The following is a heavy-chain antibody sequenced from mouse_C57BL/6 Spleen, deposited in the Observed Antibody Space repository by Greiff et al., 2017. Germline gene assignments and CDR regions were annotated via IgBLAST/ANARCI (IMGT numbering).Heavy chain of an antibody. V-gene: IGHV1-64*01. D-gene: IGHD1-1*01. CDR1: GYTFTSYW. CDR3: ARGGTTVVATRYFDV. CDR2: IHPNSGST. Sequence: QVQLKQPGAELVKPGASVKLSCKASGYTFTSYWMHWVKQSPGQGLEWIGMIHPNSGSTNYNEKFKSKATLTVDKSSSTAYMQLSSLTSEDSAVYYCARGGTTVVATRYFDVWGTGTTVTVSS. J-gene: IGHJ1*03.